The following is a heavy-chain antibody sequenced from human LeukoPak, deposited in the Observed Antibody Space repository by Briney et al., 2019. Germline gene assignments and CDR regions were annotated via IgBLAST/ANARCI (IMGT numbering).Heavy chain of an antibody. J-gene: IGHJ4*02. CDR1: GYTFTDYY. D-gene: IGHD1-26*01. CDR3: ARASSWEPHDY. V-gene: IGHV1-2*02. Sequence: ASVKVSCKASGYTFTDYYVHWVRQAPGQGLEWLGWINPYIGAAHSAQKFQGRVTMTRDTSISTAYMELSSLRSDDTAEYYCARASSWEPHDYWGQGTLVTVSS. CDR2: INPYIGAA.